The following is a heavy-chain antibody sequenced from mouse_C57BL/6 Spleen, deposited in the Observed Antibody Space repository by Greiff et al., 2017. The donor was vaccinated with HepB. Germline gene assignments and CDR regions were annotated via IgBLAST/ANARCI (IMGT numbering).Heavy chain of an antibody. CDR2: IDPSDSYT. V-gene: IGHV1-69*01. D-gene: IGHD3-3*01. CDR3: ARGDHPSDV. CDR1: GYTFTSYW. Sequence: QVQLQQPGAELVMPGASVKLSCKASGYTFTSYWMHWVKQRPGQGLEWIGEIDPSDSYTNYNQKFKGKSTLTVDKSSSTAYMQLSSLTSEDSAVYYCARGDHPSDVWGTGTTVTVSS. J-gene: IGHJ1*03.